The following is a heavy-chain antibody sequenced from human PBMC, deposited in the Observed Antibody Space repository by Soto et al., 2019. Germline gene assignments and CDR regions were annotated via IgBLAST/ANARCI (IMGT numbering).Heavy chain of an antibody. CDR3: SRSSRFDP. CDR2: IKTKTDGGTT. J-gene: IGHJ5*02. Sequence: GGSLRLSCVASGFACRNAWMSWVRQAPGKGLEWVGRIKTKTDGGTTDYAAPVKGRFTISRDDSKTTLNLQMNSLKIEDTAVYYCSRSSRFDPWGQGTLVTVSS. CDR1: GFACRNAW. V-gene: IGHV3-15*01.